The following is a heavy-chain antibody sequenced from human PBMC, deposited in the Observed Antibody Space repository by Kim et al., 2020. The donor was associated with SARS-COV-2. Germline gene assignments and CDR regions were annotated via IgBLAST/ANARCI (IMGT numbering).Heavy chain of an antibody. CDR1: GYRFTNYW. J-gene: IGHJ4*02. CDR3: ARCDNSSWTLDF. CDR2: IYPDDSYT. Sequence: GESLKISCKASGYRFTNYWIGWVRQMPGKGLEWMGIIYPDDSYTRYSPSFQGQVTISADKSITTAYLQWSSLKASDTAMFYCARCDNSSWTLDFWGQGTLV. V-gene: IGHV5-51*01. D-gene: IGHD1-1*01.